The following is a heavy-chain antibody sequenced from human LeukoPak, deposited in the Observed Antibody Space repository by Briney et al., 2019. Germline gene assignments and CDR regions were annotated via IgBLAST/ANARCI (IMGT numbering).Heavy chain of an antibody. D-gene: IGHD3-10*01. Sequence: GGSLRLSCVASGFTFSSFAMSWVRQAPGKGLEWVSAISGSGGSTYYADSVKGRFTICRDNSKNTLYLQMNSLIAEDTAVYYCAKDRPLFRGSQGYWGQGTLVTVSS. CDR2: ISGSGGST. CDR3: AKDRPLFRGSQGY. V-gene: IGHV3-23*01. CDR1: GFTFSSFA. J-gene: IGHJ4*02.